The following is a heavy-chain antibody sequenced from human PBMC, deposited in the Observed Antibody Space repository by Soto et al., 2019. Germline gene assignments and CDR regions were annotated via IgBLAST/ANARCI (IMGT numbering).Heavy chain of an antibody. J-gene: IGHJ6*02. CDR1: GYTFTSYV. V-gene: IGHV1-18*01. CDR3: ASYREQLVLYGMDV. D-gene: IGHD6-13*01. CDR2: ISAYNGNT. Sequence: QVQLVQSGAEVKKPGASVKVSCKGSGYTFTSYVISWVRQAPGQGLEWMGWISAYNGNTNYAQKLQGRVTMTTDTSTSTAYMELRSLRSDDTAVYYCASYREQLVLYGMDVWGQGTTVTVSS.